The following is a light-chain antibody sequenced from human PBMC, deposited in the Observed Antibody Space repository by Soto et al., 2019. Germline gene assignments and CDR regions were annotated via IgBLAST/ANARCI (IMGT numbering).Light chain of an antibody. CDR3: QKYNSVAFT. J-gene: IGKJ3*01. CDR2: AAS. Sequence: DIQMTQSPSSLSASVGDRVTITCRASQAVSNYLAWYQQKPGKVPKLLIYAASVLQSGVPSRFSGSGSGTEFALTITGLQPEDIATYYCQKYNSVAFTFGPGTKVDFK. CDR1: QAVSNY. V-gene: IGKV1-27*01.